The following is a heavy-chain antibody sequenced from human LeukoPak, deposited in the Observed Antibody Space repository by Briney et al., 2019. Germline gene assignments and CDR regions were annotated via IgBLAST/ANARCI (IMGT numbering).Heavy chain of an antibody. CDR3: ARAAGPRYCSSTSCRNDYYYGMYV. D-gene: IGHD2-2*01. J-gene: IGHJ6*04. CDR1: GGTFSSHA. Sequence: ASVKVSCKASGGTFSSHAISWVRQAPGQGLEWMGGIIPIFGTANYAQKFQGRVTITADKSTSTAYMELSSLRSEDTAVYYCARAAGPRYCSSTSCRNDYYYGMYVWGKGTTVTVSS. CDR2: IIPIFGTA. V-gene: IGHV1-69*06.